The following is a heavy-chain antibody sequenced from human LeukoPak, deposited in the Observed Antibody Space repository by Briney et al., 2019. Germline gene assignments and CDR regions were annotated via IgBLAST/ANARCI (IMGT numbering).Heavy chain of an antibody. J-gene: IGHJ4*02. Sequence: GGSLRLSCAGSGFTFSNAWMNWVRQAPGRGLEWAGRIKSKPVGGTIDYAAPVKGRFTIARDDSKNTVYLQMSSLETEDTAVYYCATGGYYFDFWGQGTLVTVSS. D-gene: IGHD3-16*01. CDR2: IKSKPVGGTI. CDR1: GFTFSNAW. V-gene: IGHV3-15*01. CDR3: ATGGYYFDF.